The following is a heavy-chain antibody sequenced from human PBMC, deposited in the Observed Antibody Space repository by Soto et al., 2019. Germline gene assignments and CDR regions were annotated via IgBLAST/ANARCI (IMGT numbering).Heavy chain of an antibody. Sequence: LSLTCAVSGGSISSGGYSWSWIRQPPGKGLEWIGYIYHSGSTYYNPSLKSRVTISVDRSKNQSSLKLSSVTAADTAVYYCARDSRYSGYDRRYFDYWGQGTLVTVSS. CDR2: IYHSGST. CDR3: ARDSRYSGYDRRYFDY. V-gene: IGHV4-30-2*01. CDR1: GGSISSGGYS. J-gene: IGHJ4*02. D-gene: IGHD5-12*01.